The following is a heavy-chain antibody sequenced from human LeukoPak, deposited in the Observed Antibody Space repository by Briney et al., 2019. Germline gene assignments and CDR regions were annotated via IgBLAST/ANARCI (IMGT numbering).Heavy chain of an antibody. CDR1: GFTFSTCA. CDR3: AKDFAVAAYFDY. CDR2: ITGNGATT. J-gene: IGHJ4*02. V-gene: IGHV3-23*01. D-gene: IGHD6-19*01. Sequence: GGSLRLSCAASGFTFSTCAINWVRQAPGKGLEWVSGITGNGATTYYADSVKGRFTISRDNSKNTLYLQLNSMRAEDTAIYYCAKDFAVAAYFDYWGQGTLITVSS.